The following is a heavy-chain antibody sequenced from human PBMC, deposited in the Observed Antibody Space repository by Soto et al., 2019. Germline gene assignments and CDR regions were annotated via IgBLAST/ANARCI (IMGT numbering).Heavy chain of an antibody. CDR2: FEAENGKI. CDR1: GYRLSELS. CDR3: AGDRGVYYDNGGEVTY. Sequence: QVQLVQSGAEVKKPGASVTVSCKISGYRLSELSMHWVRQAPGKGLEWMGGFEAENGKIIYAQKFQGRVTMTEDTSDGTAYLGVRGVSTESTVGYFCAGDRGVYYDNGGEVTYLGQGTLVTVSP. V-gene: IGHV1-24*01. D-gene: IGHD3-22*01. J-gene: IGHJ4*02.